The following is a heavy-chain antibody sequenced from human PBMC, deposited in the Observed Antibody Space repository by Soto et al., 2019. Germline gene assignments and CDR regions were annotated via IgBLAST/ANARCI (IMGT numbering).Heavy chain of an antibody. D-gene: IGHD3-9*01. Sequence: EVQLVESGGGLTQPGGSLRLSCVGSGFTFSMYGMNWVRQAPGEGLEWVSHISGSGSTKYYTGSVKGRFIISRDNAKNTLYREMTSLRAEDTAVYYCARDAYDILTGYEYWFDPWGQGTLVAVS. CDR1: GFTFSMYG. CDR3: ARDAYDILTGYEYWFDP. V-gene: IGHV3-48*03. J-gene: IGHJ5*02. CDR2: ISGSGSTK.